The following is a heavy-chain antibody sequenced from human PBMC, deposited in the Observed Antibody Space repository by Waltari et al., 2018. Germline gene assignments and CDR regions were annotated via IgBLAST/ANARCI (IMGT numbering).Heavy chain of an antibody. Sequence: QLQLQESGPGLVKPSETLSLTCTVSGGSISSSSYYWGWIRQPPGKGREWIGSIYYSGRTYYNPSLKSRVTISVDTSKNQFSLKLSSVTAADTAVYYCARLDSSSWHPFDYWGQGTLVTVSS. CDR2: IYYSGRT. CDR1: GGSISSSSYY. CDR3: ARLDSSSWHPFDY. V-gene: IGHV4-39*01. D-gene: IGHD6-13*01. J-gene: IGHJ4*02.